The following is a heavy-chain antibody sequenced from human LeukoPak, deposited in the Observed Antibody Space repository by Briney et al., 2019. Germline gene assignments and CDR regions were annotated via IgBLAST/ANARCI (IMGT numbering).Heavy chain of an antibody. CDR1: GFTFDDYG. V-gene: IGHV3-7*01. Sequence: GGSLRLSCAASGFTFDDYGMSWVRQAPGKGLEGVANIKQDGSEKYYVDSVKGRFTISRDNAKNSLYLQMNSLRAEDTAVYYCARDFANSYGPDYWGQGTLVTVSS. CDR2: IKQDGSEK. CDR3: ARDFANSYGPDY. J-gene: IGHJ4*02. D-gene: IGHD5-18*01.